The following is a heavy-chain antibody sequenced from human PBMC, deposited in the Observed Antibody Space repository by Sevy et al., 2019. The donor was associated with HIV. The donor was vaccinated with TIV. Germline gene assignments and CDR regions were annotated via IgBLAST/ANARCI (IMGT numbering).Heavy chain of an antibody. V-gene: IGHV3-30*03. D-gene: IGHD3-16*02. Sequence: GGSLRLSCEASGFTFNAYGMHWVRLAPGKGLEWAAVTSFDGNVKYYADSVKGRFTISRDNSKNTLHLQMNSLRPEDTAVYYCATDQGSYRYSPGRYWGQGTLVTVSS. CDR3: ATDQGSYRYSPGRY. J-gene: IGHJ4*02. CDR2: TSFDGNVK. CDR1: GFTFNAYG.